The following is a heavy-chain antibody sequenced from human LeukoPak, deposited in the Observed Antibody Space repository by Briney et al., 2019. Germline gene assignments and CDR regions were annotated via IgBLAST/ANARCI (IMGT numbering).Heavy chain of an antibody. CDR1: GYTLPEVS. D-gene: IGHD2-2*01. CDR3: ASGLLEFCTSTTCEDY. V-gene: IGHV1-24*01. CDR2: FVPEDGET. J-gene: IGHJ4*02. Sequence: ASVKVSCKVSGYTLPEVSIYWVRQAPGKGLEWMGGFVPEDGETIYTQKFQGRVTMTKDTSSDTAYMELSSLTSEDTAVYYCASGLLEFCTSTTCEDYWGQGTLVTVSS.